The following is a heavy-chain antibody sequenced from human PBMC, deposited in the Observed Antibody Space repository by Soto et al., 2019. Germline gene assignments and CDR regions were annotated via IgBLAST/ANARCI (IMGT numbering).Heavy chain of an antibody. CDR2: IYYSGRT. CDR3: ARQRTTVVTQAYFDH. V-gene: IGHV4-39*01. CDR1: GESISSSSYY. J-gene: IGHJ4*02. Sequence: SETLSLTCIVSGESISSSSYYWGWIRQPPGRGLEWIGSIYYSGRTYYNPSFKSRVTISIDTSKNQFSLKLSSVAATDTAVYYCARQRTTVVTQAYFDHWGQGALVTVSS. D-gene: IGHD2-21*02.